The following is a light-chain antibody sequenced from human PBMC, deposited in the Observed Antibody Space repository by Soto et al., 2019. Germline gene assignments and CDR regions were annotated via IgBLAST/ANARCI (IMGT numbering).Light chain of an antibody. CDR1: QTVGTH. J-gene: IGKJ5*01. CDR2: DVS. CDR3: QQSYSTPIT. Sequence: TQSPATLSASPGESDAVSCRASQTVGTHLAWYQQKPGLAPRLLIYDVSTRAPGVPGRFSGSGSGTDFTLTISSLQPEDFATYYCQQSYSTPITFGQGTRLEIK. V-gene: IGKV3-15*01.